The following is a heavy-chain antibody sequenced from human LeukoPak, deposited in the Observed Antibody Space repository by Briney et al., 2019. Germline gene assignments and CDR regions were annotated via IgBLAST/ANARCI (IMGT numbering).Heavy chain of an antibody. Sequence: SVKVSCKASGGTFSSYAISWVRQAPGQGLEWMGGIIPIFGTANYAQKFQGRVTITADKSTSTAYMELSSLRSEDTAVYYCASGAPATLYYYYMDVWGKGTTVTVSS. CDR2: IIPIFGTA. D-gene: IGHD5-12*01. CDR1: GGTFSSYA. J-gene: IGHJ6*03. CDR3: ASGAPATLYYYYMDV. V-gene: IGHV1-69*06.